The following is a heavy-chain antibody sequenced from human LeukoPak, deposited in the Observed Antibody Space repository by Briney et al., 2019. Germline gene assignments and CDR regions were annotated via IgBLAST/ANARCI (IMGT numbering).Heavy chain of an antibody. CDR1: GGSISSSSYY. CDR2: IYYSGST. Sequence: NSSETLSLTCTVSGGSISSSSYYWGWIRQPPGKGLEWIGSIYYSGSTYYNPSLKSRVTISVDTSKNQFSLKLSSVTAADTAVYYCARGGMTTVTIGDAFDIWGQGTMVTVSS. V-gene: IGHV4-39*07. D-gene: IGHD4-17*01. CDR3: ARGGMTTVTIGDAFDI. J-gene: IGHJ3*02.